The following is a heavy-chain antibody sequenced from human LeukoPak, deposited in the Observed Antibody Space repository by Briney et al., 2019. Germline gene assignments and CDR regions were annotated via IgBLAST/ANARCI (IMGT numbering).Heavy chain of an antibody. J-gene: IGHJ3*02. CDR2: LSISSIYL. CDR1: GFTFSSYI. V-gene: IGHV3-21*01. Sequence: GGSLRLSCAAFGFTFSSYIIILVRQAPGKGLEWVSSLSISSIYLYYPYSVKSRFTISRDNAKNSFYLQMKSLRAEDTAVYYCARDKNWGAGAFDIWGQGTMVTVSS. D-gene: IGHD7-27*01. CDR3: ARDKNWGAGAFDI.